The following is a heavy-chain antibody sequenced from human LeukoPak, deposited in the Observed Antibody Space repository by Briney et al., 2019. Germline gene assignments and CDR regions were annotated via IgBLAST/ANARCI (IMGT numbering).Heavy chain of an antibody. Sequence: GGSLRLSCAASGFTFSSFSMNWVRQAPGKGLEWVSSISSSSGSIYYPDSLKGRFTISRDNARNSLYLQMDSLRAEDTAVYYCAKDGYGVLDYWGQGTLVTVSS. J-gene: IGHJ4*02. D-gene: IGHD4-17*01. V-gene: IGHV3-21*04. CDR3: AKDGYGVLDY. CDR2: ISSSSGSI. CDR1: GFTFSSFS.